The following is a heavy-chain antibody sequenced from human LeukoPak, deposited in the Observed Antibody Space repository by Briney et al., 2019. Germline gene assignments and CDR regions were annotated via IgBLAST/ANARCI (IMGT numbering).Heavy chain of an antibody. CDR1: GFTFSSYA. CDR3: AKGLLAPFDY. Sequence: PGGSLRLFCAASGFTFSSYAMSSVRQAPRKGLEWGSTICGSGGSTYYAVSVKGRFTISRDNSKNTLYLQMNSLRAEDTAVYYCAKGLLAPFDYWGQGTLVTVSS. V-gene: IGHV3-23*01. J-gene: IGHJ4*02. CDR2: ICGSGGST. D-gene: IGHD3-3*02.